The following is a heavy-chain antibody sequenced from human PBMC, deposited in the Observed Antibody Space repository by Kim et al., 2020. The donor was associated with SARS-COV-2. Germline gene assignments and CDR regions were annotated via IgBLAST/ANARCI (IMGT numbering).Heavy chain of an antibody. CDR1: GFTFDDYA. J-gene: IGHJ4*02. V-gene: IGHV3-9*01. Sequence: GGSLRLSCAASGFTFDDYAMHWVRQAPGKGLEWVSGISWNSGSIGYADSVKGRFTISRDNAKNSLYLQMNSLRAEDTALYYCAGYNEGFDYWGQGTLVTVSS. D-gene: IGHD3-10*01. CDR2: ISWNSGSI. CDR3: AGYNEGFDY.